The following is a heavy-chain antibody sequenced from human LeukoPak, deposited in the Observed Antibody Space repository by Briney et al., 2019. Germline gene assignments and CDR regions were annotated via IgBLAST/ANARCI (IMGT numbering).Heavy chain of an antibody. CDR2: IIPIFGTA. CDR1: GYTFTSYD. D-gene: IGHD3-3*01. Sequence: SVKVSCKASGYTFTSYDISWVRQAPGQGLEWMGGIIPIFGTANYAQKFQGRVTITADKSTSTAYMELSSLRSEDTAVYYCARGPTYYDFWSGYFFDAFDIWGQGTMVTVSS. V-gene: IGHV1-69*06. CDR3: ARGPTYYDFWSGYFFDAFDI. J-gene: IGHJ3*02.